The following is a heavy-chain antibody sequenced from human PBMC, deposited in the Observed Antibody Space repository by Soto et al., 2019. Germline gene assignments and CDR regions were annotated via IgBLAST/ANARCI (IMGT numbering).Heavy chain of an antibody. CDR2: ISHDGGSQ. J-gene: IGHJ4*02. CDR3: AKGGYSSSWYVDY. V-gene: IGHV3-30*18. CDR1: GFTFSSYG. Sequence: QVQLVESGGSVVQPGRSLRLSCAASGFTFSSYGMYWVRQAPGKGLECVAVISHDGGSQYYGDSVKGRFTISRDNSKNTLYLLMNRLRADDTAVYYCAKGGYSSSWYVDYWGQGALVTVSS. D-gene: IGHD6-13*01.